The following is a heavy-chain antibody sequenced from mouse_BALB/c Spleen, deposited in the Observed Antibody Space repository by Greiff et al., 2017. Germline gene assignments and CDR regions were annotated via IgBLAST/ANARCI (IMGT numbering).Heavy chain of an antibody. Sequence: DVMLVESGGGLVQPGGSRKLSCAASGFTFSSFGMHWVRQAPEKGLEWVAYISSGSSTIYYADTVKGRFTISRDNPKNTLFLQMTSLRSEDTAMYYCARDSSGIPLDYWGQGTSVTVAS. J-gene: IGHJ4*01. CDR2: ISSGSSTI. V-gene: IGHV5-17*02. CDR3: ARDSSGIPLDY. CDR1: GFTFSSFG. D-gene: IGHD3-2*01.